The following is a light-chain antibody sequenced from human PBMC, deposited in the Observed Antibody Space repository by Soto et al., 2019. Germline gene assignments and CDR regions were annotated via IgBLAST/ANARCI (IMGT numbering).Light chain of an antibody. CDR1: QSVRNN. CDR2: DAS. CDR3: QQYNNWPQT. Sequence: EIVMTQSPATLSVSPGERATLSCRASQSVRNNLAWYQQRPGQAPRLLIYDASTRATGVPASFSGSGSGTGFTLTINSLQSEDFALYYCQQYNNWPQTFGQGTKVEIK. J-gene: IGKJ1*01. V-gene: IGKV3-15*01.